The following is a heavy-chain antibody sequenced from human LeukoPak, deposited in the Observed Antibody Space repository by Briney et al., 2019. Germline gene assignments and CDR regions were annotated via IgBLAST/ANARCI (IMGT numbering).Heavy chain of an antibody. CDR1: GFTFSSYW. J-gene: IGHJ4*02. V-gene: IGHV3-74*01. CDR3: ARDLGACPDY. CDR2: INTDGSTT. D-gene: IGHD3-16*01. Sequence: GGTLRLSCAASGFTFSSYWMHWVRQAPGPGLVWVSRINTDGSTTTYADSVKGRFTISRDSAKNTLYLQMDSLRAEDRAVYYCARDLGACPDYWGQGTLVTVSS.